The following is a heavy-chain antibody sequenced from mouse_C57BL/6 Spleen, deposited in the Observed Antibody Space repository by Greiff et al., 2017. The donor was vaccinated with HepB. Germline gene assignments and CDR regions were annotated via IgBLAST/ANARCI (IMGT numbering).Heavy chain of an antibody. CDR2: INPNNGGT. J-gene: IGHJ4*01. Sequence: DVKLQESGPELVKPGASVKMSCKASGYTFTDYNMHWVKQSHGKSLEWIGYINPNNGGTSYNQKFKGKATLTVNKSSSTAYMELRSLTSEDSAVYYCARNYYYAMDYWGQGTSVTVSS. CDR3: ARNYYYAMDY. V-gene: IGHV1-22*01. CDR1: GYTFTDYN.